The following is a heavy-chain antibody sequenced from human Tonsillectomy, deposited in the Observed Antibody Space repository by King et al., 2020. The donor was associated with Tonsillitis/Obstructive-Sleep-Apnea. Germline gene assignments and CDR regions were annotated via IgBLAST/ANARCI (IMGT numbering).Heavy chain of an antibody. D-gene: IGHD1-7*01. Sequence: QLVQSGAEVKKPGASVKVSCKASGYTFTSYGISWVRQAPGQGLEWMGWISAYNGNTNYAQKLQGRVTMTTDTSTSTAYMELRSLRSDDTAVYYCARDWGANWNYEGSYHDAFDIWGQGTMVTVSS. V-gene: IGHV1-18*01. CDR2: ISAYNGNT. J-gene: IGHJ3*02. CDR1: GYTFTSYG. CDR3: ARDWGANWNYEGSYHDAFDI.